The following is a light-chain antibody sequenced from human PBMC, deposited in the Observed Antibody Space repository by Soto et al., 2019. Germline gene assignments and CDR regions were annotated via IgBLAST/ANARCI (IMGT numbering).Light chain of an antibody. J-gene: IGKJ2*01. Sequence: EIVMTQSPGTLSVSPGERATLSCRASQGVGTNLAWYQQRPGQAPRLLIYAASTRATGIPARFSGRGSGTELTLTISSLQSEDFALYFCQQYNNWPLYSFGQGTKLEIK. V-gene: IGKV3-15*01. CDR2: AAS. CDR3: QQYNNWPLYS. CDR1: QGVGTN.